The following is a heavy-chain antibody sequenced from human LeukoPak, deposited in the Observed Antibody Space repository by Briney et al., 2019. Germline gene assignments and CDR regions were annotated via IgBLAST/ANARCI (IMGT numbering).Heavy chain of an antibody. CDR1: GFTFSSYV. V-gene: IGHV3-23*01. D-gene: IGHD6-13*01. CDR2: ISGSGSTT. Sequence: GGSLRLSCAASGFTFSSYVMNWVRQAPGEGLEWVSVISGSGSTTYYADSVKGRFTISRDNSKNTLSLQMNSLRAEDTAVYYCATSFGPVIAAAGTGADWGQGTLVTVSS. CDR3: ATSFGPVIAAAGTGAD. J-gene: IGHJ4*02.